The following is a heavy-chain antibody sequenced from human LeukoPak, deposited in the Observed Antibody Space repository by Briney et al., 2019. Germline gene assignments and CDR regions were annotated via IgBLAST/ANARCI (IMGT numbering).Heavy chain of an antibody. V-gene: IGHV4-4*07. CDR3: ARGPPPDFDY. CDR1: GGSISNYY. CDR2: IYSSGST. Sequence: ETXXXTXTVSGGSISNYYWSWIRQPAGKXLEWIGRIYSSGSTDYNPSLKSRVTMSVDTSKNQFSLKLSSVTAADTAVYYCARGPPPDFDYWGQGTLVTVSS. J-gene: IGHJ4*02.